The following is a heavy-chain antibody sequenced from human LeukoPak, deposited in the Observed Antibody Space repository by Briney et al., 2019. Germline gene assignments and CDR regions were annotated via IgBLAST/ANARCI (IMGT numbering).Heavy chain of an antibody. CDR2: IYTSGST. D-gene: IGHD3-22*01. CDR3: ARDKPSDSSGSPHY. J-gene: IGHJ4*02. CDR1: GGSISSYY. V-gene: IGHV4-4*07. Sequence: PSETLSLTCTVSGGSISSYYWSWIRQPAGKGLEWIGRIYTSGSTNYSPSLKSRVTMSVDTSKNQFSLKLSSVTAADTAVYYCARDKPSDSSGSPHYWGQGTLVTVSS.